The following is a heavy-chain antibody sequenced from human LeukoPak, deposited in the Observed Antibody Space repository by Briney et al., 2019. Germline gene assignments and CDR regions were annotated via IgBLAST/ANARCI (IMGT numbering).Heavy chain of an antibody. D-gene: IGHD6-13*01. J-gene: IGHJ3*02. V-gene: IGHV1-69*06. CDR1: GGTFSSYA. Sequence: ASVKVSCKASGGTFSSYAISWVRQAPGQGLEWMGGIIPIFGTASYAQKFQGRVTITADKSTSTAYMELSSLRSEDTAVYYCARGDLPSSSWYPAFDIWGQGTMVTVSS. CDR3: ARGDLPSSSWYPAFDI. CDR2: IIPIFGTA.